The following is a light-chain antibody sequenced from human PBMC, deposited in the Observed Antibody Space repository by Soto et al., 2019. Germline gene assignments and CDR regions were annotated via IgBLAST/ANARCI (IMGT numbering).Light chain of an antibody. J-gene: IGKJ4*01. CDR3: HQSSSTPLT. CDR1: QSVFYH. CDR2: DAS. Sequence: DVQMTQSPSSLSASVGDSVTITCRASQSVFYHLRWFQQRPGKGPKLLIYDASSLHAGVPSRFSGSGYGTDFTLTISTVQPEDSAIYYCHQSSSTPLTFGGGTRVELK. V-gene: IGKV1-39*01.